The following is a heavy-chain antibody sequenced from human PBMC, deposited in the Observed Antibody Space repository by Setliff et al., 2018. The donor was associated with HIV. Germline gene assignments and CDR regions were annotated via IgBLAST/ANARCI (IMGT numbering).Heavy chain of an antibody. V-gene: IGHV3-33*03. D-gene: IGHD3-3*01. CDR1: GFTFGSYG. J-gene: IGHJ4*02. CDR2: IWYDGSEK. Sequence: GGSLRLSCTTSGFTFGSYGMHWVRQAPGKGLEWVANIWYDGSEKYYADSVKGRFTISRDKSKNTLYLQMNSLRTEDTAVYYCVKDVLKFWSGSGALDFWGPGTLVTVSS. CDR3: VKDVLKFWSGSGALDF.